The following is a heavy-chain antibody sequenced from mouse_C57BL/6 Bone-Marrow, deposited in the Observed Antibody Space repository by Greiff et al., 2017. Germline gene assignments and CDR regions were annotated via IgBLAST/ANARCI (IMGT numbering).Heavy chain of an antibody. J-gene: IGHJ1*03. D-gene: IGHD1-1*01. CDR2: INPDSSTI. CDR1: GIDFSRYW. Sequence: VQLQQSGGGLVQPGGSLKLSCAASGIDFSRYWMSWVRRAPGKGLEWIGEINPDSSTINYAPSLKDKFIISRDNAKNTLYLQMSKVRSEDTALYYCARRHYGSRDWYFDVWGTGTTVTVSS. V-gene: IGHV4-1*01. CDR3: ARRHYGSRDWYFDV.